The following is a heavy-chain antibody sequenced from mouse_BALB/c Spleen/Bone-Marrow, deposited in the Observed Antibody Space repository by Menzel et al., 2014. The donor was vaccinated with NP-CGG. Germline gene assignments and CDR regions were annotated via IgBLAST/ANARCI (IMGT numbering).Heavy chain of an antibody. J-gene: IGHJ2*01. Sequence: VQGVESGAELVRPGTSVKISCKASGYAFTNYWLGWVKQRPGHGLEWIGDIYPGSGNTYYNEKFKGKFTLTADKSSSTAYMQLSSLTSEDSAVYFCARRRSLDYWGQGTTLTVSS. CDR2: IYPGSGNT. V-gene: IGHV1-63*01. CDR1: GYAFTNYW. CDR3: ARRRSLDY.